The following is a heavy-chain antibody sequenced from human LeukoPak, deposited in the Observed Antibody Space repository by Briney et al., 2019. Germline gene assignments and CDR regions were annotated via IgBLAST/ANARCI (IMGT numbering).Heavy chain of an antibody. CDR2: ISSDGSNK. V-gene: IGHV3-30*04. CDR1: GFTFSSYD. J-gene: IGHJ5*02. Sequence: GGSLRLSCAASGFTFSSYDMDWVRQAPGQGLEWVAVISSDGSNKSFADSVKGRLTISRDNSKNTLSLQMNSLGAEDTAVYYCAREDYDSSGYYYVEGGWFDPWGQGTLVTVSS. CDR3: AREDYDSSGYYYVEGGWFDP. D-gene: IGHD3-22*01.